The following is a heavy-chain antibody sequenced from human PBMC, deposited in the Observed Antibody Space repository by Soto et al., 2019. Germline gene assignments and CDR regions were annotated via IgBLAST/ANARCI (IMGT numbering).Heavy chain of an antibody. CDR2: IYHSGST. CDR3: ARGRGYSYGYLYS. CDR1: GGSISSSNW. J-gene: IGHJ4*02. V-gene: IGHV4-4*02. D-gene: IGHD5-18*01. Sequence: SETLSLTXAVSGGSISSSNWWSWVRQPPGKGLEWIGEIYHSGSTNYNPSLKSRVTISVDKSKNQFSLKLSSVTAADTAVYYCARGRGYSYGYLYSWGQGTLVTVSS.